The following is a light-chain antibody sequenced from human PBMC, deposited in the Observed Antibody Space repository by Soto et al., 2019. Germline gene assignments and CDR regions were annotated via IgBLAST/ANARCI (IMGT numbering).Light chain of an antibody. CDR1: QSISSW. Sequence: DIQITQSPSTLSASVVDRVTITCRASQSISSWLAWYQQKPGKAPKLLIYDASSLESGVPSRFSGSGSGTEFTLTISSLQPDDFATYYCQQYNSYWTFGQGTKVDIK. CDR2: DAS. CDR3: QQYNSYWT. J-gene: IGKJ1*01. V-gene: IGKV1-5*01.